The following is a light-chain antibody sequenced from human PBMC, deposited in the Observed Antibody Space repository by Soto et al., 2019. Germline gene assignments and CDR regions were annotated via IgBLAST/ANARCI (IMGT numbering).Light chain of an antibody. Sequence: QSALTQPASVSGSPEQSITISCTGTSSDIGSYNLVSWYQQHPGKAPKVRIYEATKRPSGVSNRFSGSKSGNTASLTISGLQADDEADYYCCAYAGSGTVLFGGGTKLTVL. CDR1: SSDIGSYNL. J-gene: IGLJ3*02. V-gene: IGLV2-23*01. CDR2: EAT. CDR3: CAYAGSGTVL.